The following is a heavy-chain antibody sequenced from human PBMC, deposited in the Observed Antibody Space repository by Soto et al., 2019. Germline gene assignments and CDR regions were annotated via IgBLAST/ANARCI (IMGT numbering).Heavy chain of an antibody. V-gene: IGHV1-69*13. D-gene: IGHD3-3*01. CDR1: GGSFGKSA. Sequence: VASVKVSCKASGGSFGKSAINWVRQTPGQGLEGLGGFIPVYRTLNYAQKFQGRVTITADEATGTAYMTLSSLASDDTAVYYCATGVIWIGYFTVDSWGQGTRVTVSS. CDR2: FIPVYRTL. J-gene: IGHJ4*02. CDR3: ATGVIWIGYFTVDS.